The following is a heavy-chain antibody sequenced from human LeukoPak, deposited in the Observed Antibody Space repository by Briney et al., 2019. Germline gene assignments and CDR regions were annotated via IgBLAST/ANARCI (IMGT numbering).Heavy chain of an antibody. CDR3: ASDYCDSSGYSEPYDY. Sequence: GRSLRLSCAASGFTFSSYAMHWVRQAPGKGLEWVAVISYDGSNKYYADSVKGRFTISRDNSKNTLYLQMNSLRAEDTAVYYCASDYCDSSGYSEPYDYWGQGTLVTVSS. V-gene: IGHV3-30-3*01. CDR1: GFTFSSYA. J-gene: IGHJ4*02. D-gene: IGHD3-22*01. CDR2: ISYDGSNK.